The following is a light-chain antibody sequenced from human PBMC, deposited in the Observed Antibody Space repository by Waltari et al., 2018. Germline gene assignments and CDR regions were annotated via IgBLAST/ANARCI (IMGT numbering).Light chain of an antibody. CDR1: QSVLYNSNNKNY. CDR2: WAS. Sequence: DIVMTQSPDSLAVSLGERATLNCKSSQSVLYNSNNKNYLAWSQHKPGQPPKLLIYWASTRESGVPDRFSGSGSGTDFTLTITSLQAADVAVYYCQQYYSTPETFGQGTKLEIK. J-gene: IGKJ2*01. V-gene: IGKV4-1*01. CDR3: QQYYSTPET.